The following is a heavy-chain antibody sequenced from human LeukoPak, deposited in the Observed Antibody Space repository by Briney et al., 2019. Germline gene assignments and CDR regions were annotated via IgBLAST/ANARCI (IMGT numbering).Heavy chain of an antibody. V-gene: IGHV1-69*05. J-gene: IGHJ4*02. CDR2: IIPTFGTA. D-gene: IGHD1-26*01. CDR1: GGTFSSYA. CDR3: AKDRAQSGSLDY. Sequence: ASVKVSCKASGGTFSSYAISWVRQSPGQGLEWMGGIIPTFGTANYAQKFQGRVTITTDESTSTAYMELSSLRSEDTAVYYCAKDRAQSGSLDYWGQGTLVTVSS.